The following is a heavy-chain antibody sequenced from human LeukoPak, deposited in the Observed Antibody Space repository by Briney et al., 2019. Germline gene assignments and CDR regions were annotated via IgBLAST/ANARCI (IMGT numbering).Heavy chain of an antibody. D-gene: IGHD3-10*01. CDR2: IKQDGSEK. Sequence: GGSLRLSCAASGFTFSSYWMSWVRQAPGEGLEGVANIKQDGSEKYYVDSVKGRFTISRDNAKNSLYLQMNSLRAEDTAVYYCARAHYYGSGSLYYFDCWGHGTLVTVSS. CDR1: GFTFSSYW. CDR3: ARAHYYGSGSLYYFDC. V-gene: IGHV3-7*01. J-gene: IGHJ4*01.